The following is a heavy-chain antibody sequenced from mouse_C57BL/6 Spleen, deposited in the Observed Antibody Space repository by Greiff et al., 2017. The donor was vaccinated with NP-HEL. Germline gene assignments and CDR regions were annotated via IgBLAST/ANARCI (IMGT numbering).Heavy chain of an antibody. CDR3: ARGTTVVDY. Sequence: VQLQQPGAELVMPGASVKLSCKASGYTFTSYWMHWVKQRPGQGLEWIGEIDPSDSYTNYNQKFKGKSTLTVDKSSSTAYMQLSSLTSEDSAVYYRARGTTVVDYWGQGTTLTVSS. J-gene: IGHJ2*01. D-gene: IGHD1-1*01. CDR2: IDPSDSYT. V-gene: IGHV1-69*01. CDR1: GYTFTSYW.